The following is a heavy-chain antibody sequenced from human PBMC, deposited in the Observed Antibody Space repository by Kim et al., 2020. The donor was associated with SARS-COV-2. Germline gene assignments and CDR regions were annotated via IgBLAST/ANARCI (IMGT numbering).Heavy chain of an antibody. V-gene: IGHV3-30*03. Sequence: GGSLRLSCAASGFTFSSYGMHWVRQAPGKGLEWVAVISYDGSNKYYADSVKGRFTISRDNSKNTLYLQMNSLRAEDTAVYYCASFDSSGWFEDFDYWGQGTLVTVSS. CDR1: GFTFSSYG. D-gene: IGHD6-19*01. J-gene: IGHJ4*02. CDR2: ISYDGSNK. CDR3: ASFDSSGWFEDFDY.